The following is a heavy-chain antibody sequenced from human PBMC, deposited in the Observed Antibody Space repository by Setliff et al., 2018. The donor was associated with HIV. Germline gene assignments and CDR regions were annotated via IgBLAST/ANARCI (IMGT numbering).Heavy chain of an antibody. Sequence: SETLSLTCTVSGGSISSYYWSWIRQPPGKGLEWIGNIHSSGSTNYNPSLKSRVTISVDTSKNQLSLRLTSVTAADTAVYYCARDVLKSNYLGYYYYLDVWGKGTTVTVSS. CDR2: IHSSGST. CDR1: GGSISSYY. D-gene: IGHD3-9*01. V-gene: IGHV4-59*12. J-gene: IGHJ6*03. CDR3: ARDVLKSNYLGYYYYLDV.